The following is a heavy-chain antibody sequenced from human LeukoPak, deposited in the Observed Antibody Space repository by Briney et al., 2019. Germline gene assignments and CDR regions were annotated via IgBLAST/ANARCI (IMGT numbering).Heavy chain of an antibody. D-gene: IGHD3-3*01. V-gene: IGHV4-30-4*08. CDR3: ARDSSTSKYYDFWSGYYQVDYYMDV. CDR1: GGSISSGDYY. Sequence: SQTLSLTCTVSGGSISSGDYYWSWIRQPPGKGLEWIGYIYYSGSTYYNPSLKSRVTISVDTSKNQFSLKLSSVTAADTAVYYCARDSSTSKYYDFWSGYYQVDYYMDVWGKGTTVTVSS. CDR2: IYYSGST. J-gene: IGHJ6*03.